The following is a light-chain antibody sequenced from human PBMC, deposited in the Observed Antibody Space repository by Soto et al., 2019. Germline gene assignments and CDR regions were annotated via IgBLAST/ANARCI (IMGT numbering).Light chain of an antibody. Sequence: EIVLTQSPATLSLSPGERATLSCRASQSVGSYLVWYQQKPGQAPRLLIYDASSRATGIPARFSGSGSGTDFTLTISSLESEYFAVYYCQQRSDWPPITFGQGTRLEIK. J-gene: IGKJ5*01. CDR1: QSVGSY. CDR2: DAS. CDR3: QQRSDWPPIT. V-gene: IGKV3-11*01.